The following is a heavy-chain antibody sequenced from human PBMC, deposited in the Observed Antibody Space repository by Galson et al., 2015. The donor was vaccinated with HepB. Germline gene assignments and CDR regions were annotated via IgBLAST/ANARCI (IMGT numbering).Heavy chain of an antibody. V-gene: IGHV3-30-3*01. CDR1: GFTFSSDA. CDR2: ISYDGSNK. D-gene: IGHD6-19*01. Sequence: SLRLSCAASGFTFSSDAMHWVRQAPGKGLEWVAVISYDGSNKYYADSVKGRFTISRDNSKNTLYLQMNSLRAEDTAVYYCARSIAVAGTDFDYWGQGTLVTVSS. CDR3: ARSIAVAGTDFDY. J-gene: IGHJ4*02.